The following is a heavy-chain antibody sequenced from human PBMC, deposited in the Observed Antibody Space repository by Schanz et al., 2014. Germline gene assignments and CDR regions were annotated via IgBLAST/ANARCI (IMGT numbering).Heavy chain of an antibody. CDR3: ARDTTWRLDL. CDR2: IYYSGSS. V-gene: IGHV4-59*12. CDR1: GGSIRSYF. J-gene: IGHJ2*01. D-gene: IGHD1-1*01. Sequence: QVQLQESGPGLLKPSETLSLTCTVSGGSIRSYFWSWIRQPPGKGLEWIGYIYYSGSSDYNPSLKSRVTIPVDTSTNQFSLKLNSVTAADTAVYYCARDTTWRLDLWGRGTPVTVSS.